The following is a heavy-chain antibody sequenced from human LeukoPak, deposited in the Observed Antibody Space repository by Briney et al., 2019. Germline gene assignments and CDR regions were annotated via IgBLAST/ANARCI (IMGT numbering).Heavy chain of an antibody. Sequence: SETLSLTCIVSRASVNNQSSYWGWIRQTPGKGLEWIAGITFSGTAHYNPSLRGQVTISLATPGNQFFLKFTFVTAAARGLYFCAMAQRYRRYFLPSGGQRTMFTVSS. CDR2: ITFSGTA. J-gene: IGHJ4*02. V-gene: IGHV4-39*01. D-gene: IGHD3-16*02. CDR3: AMAQRYRRYFLPS. CDR1: RASVNNQSSY.